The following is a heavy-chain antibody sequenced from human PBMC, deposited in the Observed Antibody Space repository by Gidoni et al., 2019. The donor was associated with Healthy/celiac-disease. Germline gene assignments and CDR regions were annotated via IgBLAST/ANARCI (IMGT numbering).Heavy chain of an antibody. CDR3: AREVVITDAFDI. D-gene: IGHD3-22*01. CDR2: ISSSSSYI. J-gene: IGHJ3*02. Sequence: EVQLVESGGGLVKPGGSLRLSCAASGFPFSSYSMNWVRQAPGKGLEWVSSISSSSSYIYYADSVKGRFTISRDNAKNSLYLQMNSLRAEDTAVYYCAREVVITDAFDIWGQGTMVTVSS. CDR1: GFPFSSYS. V-gene: IGHV3-21*01.